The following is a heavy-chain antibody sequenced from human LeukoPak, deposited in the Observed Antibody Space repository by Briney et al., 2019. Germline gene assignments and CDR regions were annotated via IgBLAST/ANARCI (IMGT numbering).Heavy chain of an antibody. Sequence: PSETLSLTCTVSGGSISSYYWSWIRQPPGKGLEWIESIYYIGTTYYNPSLESRVSISLDTSKNQFSLKLTSVTASDTAVYYCASASGTYYEGFDSWGQGTLVSVSS. D-gene: IGHD1-26*01. J-gene: IGHJ4*02. CDR2: IYYIGTT. CDR3: ASASGTYYEGFDS. CDR1: GGSISSYY. V-gene: IGHV4-39*01.